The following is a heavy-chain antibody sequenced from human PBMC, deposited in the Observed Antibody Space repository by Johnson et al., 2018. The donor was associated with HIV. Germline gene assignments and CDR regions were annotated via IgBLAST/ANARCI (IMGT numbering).Heavy chain of an antibody. D-gene: IGHD6-13*01. J-gene: IGHJ3*02. Sequence: VQLVESGGGLVQPGGSLRLSCAASGFNFSSYVMNWVRQAPGKGLEWVSVISGRDGSTYYADSVKGRFTISRDNSKNTLYLQMNSLRVEDTALYYCAKEAAAGYNAFDIWGQGTMVTVS. CDR1: GFNFSSYV. CDR3: AKEAAAGYNAFDI. CDR2: ISGRDGST. V-gene: IGHV3-23*04.